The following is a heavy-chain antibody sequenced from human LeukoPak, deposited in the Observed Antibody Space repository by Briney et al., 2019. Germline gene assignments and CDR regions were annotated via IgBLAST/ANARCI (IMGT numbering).Heavy chain of an antibody. V-gene: IGHV4-39*07. CDR2: IYYSGST. CDR3: ARSEVTTRYFDY. D-gene: IGHD5-12*01. CDR1: GGSISSSSYY. Sequence: PSETLSLTCTVSGGSISSSSYYWGWIRQPPGKGLERIGSIYYSGSTYYNPSLKSRVTISVDTSKNQFSLKLSSVTAADTAVYYCARSEVTTRYFDYWGQGTLVTVSS. J-gene: IGHJ4*02.